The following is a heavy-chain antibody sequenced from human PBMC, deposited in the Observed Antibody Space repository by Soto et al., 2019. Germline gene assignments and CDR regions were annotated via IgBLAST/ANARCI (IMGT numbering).Heavy chain of an antibody. CDR3: ARFSEHELGYCSSTSCYRGGYYYGMDV. CDR1: GYTFTGYY. J-gene: IGHJ6*02. V-gene: IGHV1-2*02. Sequence: ASVKVSCKASGYTFTGYYMHWVRHAPGQGLEWMGWINPNSGGTNYAQKFQGRVTMTRDTSISTAYMELSRLRSDDTAVHYCARFSEHELGYCSSTSCYRGGYYYGMDVWGQGTTVTVSS. CDR2: INPNSGGT. D-gene: IGHD2-2*02.